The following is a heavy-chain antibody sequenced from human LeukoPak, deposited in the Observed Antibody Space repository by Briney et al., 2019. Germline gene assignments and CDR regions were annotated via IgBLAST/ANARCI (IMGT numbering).Heavy chain of an antibody. CDR1: GFTFSSYS. V-gene: IGHV3-48*04. Sequence: QPGGSLRLSCAASGFTFSSYSMNWVRQAPGKGLEWVSYISSSGSTIYYADSVKGRFTISRDNAKNSLYLQMNSLRAEDTAVYYCARSGAEYYYGSGSYSDYWGQGTLVTVSS. J-gene: IGHJ4*02. CDR3: ARSGAEYYYGSGSYSDY. D-gene: IGHD3-10*01. CDR2: ISSSGSTI.